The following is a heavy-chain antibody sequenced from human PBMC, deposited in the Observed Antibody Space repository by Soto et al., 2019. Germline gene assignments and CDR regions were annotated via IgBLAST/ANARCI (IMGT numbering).Heavy chain of an antibody. CDR2: IKQDGSEK. V-gene: IGHV3-7*01. CDR1: GFTFSSYW. D-gene: IGHD5-12*01. CDR3: VMVATGYYYYYYMDV. J-gene: IGHJ6*03. Sequence: GGSLRFSCAASGFTFSSYWMSWVRQAPGKGLEWVANIKQDGSEKYYVDSVKGRFTISRDNAKNSLYLQMNSLRAEDTAVYYCVMVATGYYYYYYMDVWGKGTTVTVSS.